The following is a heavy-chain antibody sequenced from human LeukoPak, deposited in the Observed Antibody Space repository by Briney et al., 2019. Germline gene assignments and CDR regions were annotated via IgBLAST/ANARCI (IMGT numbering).Heavy chain of an antibody. Sequence: SETLSLTCAVYGVSFSGYYWSWIRQPPGKGREWIGEINHSGSTNAHPSLKSRVTISVAKSKKQFIVKRRSVAAAATAVYCGARGALWTTCYDSSGYYAFDIWGQGTMVTVSS. CDR2: INHSGST. CDR3: ARGALWTTCYDSSGYYAFDI. D-gene: IGHD3-22*01. V-gene: IGHV4-34*01. CDR1: GVSFSGYY. J-gene: IGHJ3*02.